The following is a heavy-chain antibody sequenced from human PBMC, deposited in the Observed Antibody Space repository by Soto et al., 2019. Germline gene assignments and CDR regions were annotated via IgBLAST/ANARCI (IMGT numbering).Heavy chain of an antibody. Sequence: QVQLQESGPGLVKPSQTLSLTCTVSGGYISSGGYYWSWIRQHPGKGLEWIGYIYYSGSTYYNPSLKSRVSISVHTSKNQFSLKLSSVTAADTDVYYCARLLRFLEWLPDYWGQGTLVTVSS. CDR1: GGYISSGGYY. J-gene: IGHJ4*02. V-gene: IGHV4-31*03. CDR2: IYYSGST. CDR3: ARLLRFLEWLPDY. D-gene: IGHD3-3*01.